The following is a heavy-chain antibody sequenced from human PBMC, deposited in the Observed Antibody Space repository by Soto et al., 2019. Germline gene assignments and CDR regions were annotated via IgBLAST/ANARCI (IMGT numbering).Heavy chain of an antibody. J-gene: IGHJ3*02. CDR2: IVVGSGNT. D-gene: IGHD3-22*01. V-gene: IGHV1-58*01. CDR1: GFTFTSSA. CDR3: AAVFDSSVAFDI. Sequence: SVKVSCKASGFTFTSSAVQWVRQARGQRLEWIGWIVVGSGNTNYAQKFQERVTITRDMSTSTAYMELSSLRSEDTAVYYCAAVFDSSVAFDIWGQGTMVTVSS.